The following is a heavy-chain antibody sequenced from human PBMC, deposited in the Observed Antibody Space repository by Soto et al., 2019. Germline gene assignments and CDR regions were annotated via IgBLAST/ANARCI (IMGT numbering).Heavy chain of an antibody. J-gene: IGHJ4*02. D-gene: IGHD3-16*02. CDR2: IYYSGST. Sequence: SETLSLTCTVSGGSISSSRYYWGWIRQPPGKGLEWIGSIYYSGSTYYNPSLKSRVTISVDTSKNQFSLKLSSVTAADTAVYYCARYERAVGGVTVSRRYYFDYWGQGTLVTVSS. V-gene: IGHV4-39*01. CDR1: GGSISSSRYY. CDR3: ARYERAVGGVTVSRRYYFDY.